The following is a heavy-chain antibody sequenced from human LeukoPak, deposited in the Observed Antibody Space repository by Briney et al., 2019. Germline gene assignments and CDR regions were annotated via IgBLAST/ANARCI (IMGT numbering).Heavy chain of an antibody. V-gene: IGHV3-48*04. J-gene: IGHJ6*04. Sequence: GGSLRLSCAASGFTFSSYAMSWVRQAPGKGLEWVSYISSSGSTIYYADSVKGRFTISRDNAKNSLYLQMNSLRAEDTAVYCAELGITMIGGVWGKGTTVTISS. D-gene: IGHD3-10*02. CDR1: GFTFSSYA. CDR2: ISSSGSTI. CDR3: AELGITMIGGV.